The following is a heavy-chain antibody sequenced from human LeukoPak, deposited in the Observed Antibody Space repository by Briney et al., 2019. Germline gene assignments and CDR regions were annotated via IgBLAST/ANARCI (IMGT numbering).Heavy chain of an antibody. J-gene: IGHJ4*02. CDR1: GYTFTSYG. CDR2: IIPIFGTA. Sequence: SVKVSCKASGYTFTSYGISWVRQAPGQGLEWMGGIIPIFGTANYAQKFQGRVTITTDESTSTAYMELSSLRSEDTAVYYCARGSKQLVLSLRSDYWGQGTLVTVSS. V-gene: IGHV1-69*05. D-gene: IGHD6-6*01. CDR3: ARGSKQLVLSLRSDY.